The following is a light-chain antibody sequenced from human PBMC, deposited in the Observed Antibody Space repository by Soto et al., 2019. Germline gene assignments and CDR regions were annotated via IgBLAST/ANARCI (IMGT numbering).Light chain of an antibody. CDR3: CSYAGRYTVL. J-gene: IGLJ2*01. CDR2: DVS. CDR1: SSDVGGYKY. V-gene: IGLV2-11*01. Sequence: QSVLTQPRSVSGSPGQSVTISCTGTSSDVGGYKYVSWYQQHPGKVPNLIIYDVSERPSGVPDRFSGSKSGNTASLSISVLQAEDEADYYCCSYAGRYTVLFGGGTKLTVL.